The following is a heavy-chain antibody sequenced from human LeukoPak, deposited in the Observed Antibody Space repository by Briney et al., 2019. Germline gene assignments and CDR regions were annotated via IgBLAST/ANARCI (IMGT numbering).Heavy chain of an antibody. D-gene: IGHD4-17*01. J-gene: IGHJ5*02. CDR2: ILSSGTT. CDR3: ARHESYGDANWFDP. Sequence: PSETLSLTCTVSGASISSYHWSWTRQPPGKGLEWIGYILSSGTTNYNPSLRSRVTVSVDTSKNQFSLKLSSVTAADTAVYYCARHESYGDANWFDPWGQGTLVSVSS. CDR1: GASISSYH. V-gene: IGHV4-59*08.